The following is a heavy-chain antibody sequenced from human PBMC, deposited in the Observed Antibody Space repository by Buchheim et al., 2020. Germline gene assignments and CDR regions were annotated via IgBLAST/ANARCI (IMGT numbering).Heavy chain of an antibody. D-gene: IGHD3-3*01. CDR3: ARHFESFTIFGVVKTNGMDV. J-gene: IGHJ6*02. CDR1: GGSISSSSYY. Sequence: QLQLQESGPGLVKPSETLSLTCTVSGGSISSSSYYWGWIRQPPGKGLEWIGSIYYSGSTYYNPSPKSRVTISVDTSKNQFSLKLSSVTAADTAVYYCARHFESFTIFGVVKTNGMDVWGQGTT. CDR2: IYYSGST. V-gene: IGHV4-39*01.